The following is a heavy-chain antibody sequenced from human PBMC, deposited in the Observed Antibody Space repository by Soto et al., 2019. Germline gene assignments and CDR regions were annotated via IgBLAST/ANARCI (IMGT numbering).Heavy chain of an antibody. CDR3: ARDPGYCSSTSCSYNWFDP. CDR1: GFTFSSYS. D-gene: IGHD2-2*03. V-gene: IGHV3-21*01. J-gene: IGHJ5*02. CDR2: ISSSSSYI. Sequence: EVQLVESGGGLVKPGGSLRLSCAASGFTFSSYSMNWVRQAPGKGLEWVSSISSSSSYIYYADSVKGRFTISRDNTKNSLYLQMNSLGAEDTDVYYCARDPGYCSSTSCSYNWFDPWGQGTLVTVSS.